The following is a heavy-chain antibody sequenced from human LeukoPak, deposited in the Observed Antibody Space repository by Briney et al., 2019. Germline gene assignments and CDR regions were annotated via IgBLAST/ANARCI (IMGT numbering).Heavy chain of an antibody. Sequence: SVKDSCQASVYTFTDYYMHELRPAPGQGREGMGWINPTSGGTNYAQKFQGRVTMTRDTSISTAYMELSRLRSDDTAVYYCARGRGIAVAGDWGQGTLVTVSS. CDR1: VYTFTDYY. CDR2: INPTSGGT. CDR3: ARGRGIAVAGD. D-gene: IGHD6-19*01. J-gene: IGHJ4*02. V-gene: IGHV1-2*02.